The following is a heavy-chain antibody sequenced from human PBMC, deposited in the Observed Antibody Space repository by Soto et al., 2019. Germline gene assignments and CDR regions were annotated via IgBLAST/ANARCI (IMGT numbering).Heavy chain of an antibody. V-gene: IGHV1-3*01. CDR3: ARDLSPCFSGGSCPFDY. J-gene: IGHJ4*02. CDR1: GYTFTSYA. Sequence: QVPLVQSGAEVKKPGASVKVSCKASGYTFTSYAMYWVRQAPGQRLEWMGWINAGNGNTKYSQKFQGRVTITRDTSASTASMELSSLKSEDTAVYYCARDLSPCFSGGSCPFDYWGQGTLVTVSS. CDR2: INAGNGNT. D-gene: IGHD2-15*01.